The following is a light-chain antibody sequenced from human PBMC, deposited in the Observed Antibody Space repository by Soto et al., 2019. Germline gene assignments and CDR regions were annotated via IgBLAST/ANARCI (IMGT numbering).Light chain of an antibody. V-gene: IGLV1-44*01. Sequence: QSVLPQPHSASGTPGQRVTISCSGGSSDIGRNVVYWYQHLPGTAPKLVIYMNNQRPSGVPDRFSGSKSGTSASLAISGLQSEDEAHYYCATWDDNLNVCVFGGGTKLTVL. CDR3: ATWDDNLNVCV. CDR1: SSDIGRNV. J-gene: IGLJ3*02. CDR2: MNN.